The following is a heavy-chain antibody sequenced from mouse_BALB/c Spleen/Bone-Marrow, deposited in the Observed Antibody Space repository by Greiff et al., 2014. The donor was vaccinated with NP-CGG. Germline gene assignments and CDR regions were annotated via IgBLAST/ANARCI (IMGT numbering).Heavy chain of an antibody. CDR1: GFSLSGYG. V-gene: IGHV2-3*01. Sequence: QVQLQQSGPGLVSPSQSLSITCPVSGFSLSGYGVSWVRQPSGKGLEWLGVIWGDGSINYHSALISRLSISKDNSKSQVFLELNSLQTDDTATYYCAKTNRYGYAMDYWGQGTSVTVSS. D-gene: IGHD1-1*01. CDR2: IWGDGSI. J-gene: IGHJ4*01. CDR3: AKTNRYGYAMDY.